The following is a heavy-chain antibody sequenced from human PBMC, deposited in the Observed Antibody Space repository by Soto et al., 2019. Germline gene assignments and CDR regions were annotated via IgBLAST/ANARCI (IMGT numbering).Heavy chain of an antibody. J-gene: IGHJ4*02. D-gene: IGHD1-1*01. Sequence: QVQLQESGPGLVKPSESLSLTCTVSGGSISSYHWSWIRQSPGKGLEWIGYTSNSAPTIYNPSLKSRVTISADTSKNQFSLRLSSVTAADTAVYFCARQFRDLYNAVEYWGQGALVTVSS. CDR2: TSNSAPT. CDR3: ARQFRDLYNAVEY. CDR1: GGSISSYH. V-gene: IGHV4-59*08.